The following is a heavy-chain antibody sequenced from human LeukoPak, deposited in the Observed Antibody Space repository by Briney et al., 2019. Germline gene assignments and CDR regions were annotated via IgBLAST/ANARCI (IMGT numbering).Heavy chain of an antibody. Sequence: GGSLRLSCAASGFTFSSYVMHWVRQAAGKGLEWVAGISYDGSKKHYADSVKGRFTISRDNSKNTLYLQMNSLRAEDTAVYYCAKVTYYDFWSGHYYFDYWGQGTLVTVSS. CDR2: ISYDGSKK. D-gene: IGHD3-3*01. CDR1: GFTFSSYV. V-gene: IGHV3-30*04. CDR3: AKVTYYDFWSGHYYFDY. J-gene: IGHJ4*02.